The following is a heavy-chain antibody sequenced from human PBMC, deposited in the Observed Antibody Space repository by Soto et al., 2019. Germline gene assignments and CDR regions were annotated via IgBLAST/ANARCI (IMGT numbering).Heavy chain of an antibody. CDR3: AYLPCSGGSCYWFSFSGMDV. CDR1: GFSLSTSGVG. V-gene: IGHV2-5*02. D-gene: IGHD2-15*01. CDR2: IYWDDDK. J-gene: IGHJ6*02. Sequence: QITFKESGPTLVKPTQTLTLICTFSGFSLSTSGVGVAWVRQPPGKALEWLALIYWDDDKRYRPSLESRLTITKDTSKNQVVLTMTNMDSVDTATYYCAYLPCSGGSCYWFSFSGMDVWGQGTTVTVSS.